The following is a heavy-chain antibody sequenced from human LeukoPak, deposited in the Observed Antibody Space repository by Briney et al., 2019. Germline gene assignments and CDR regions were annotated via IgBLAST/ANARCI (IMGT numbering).Heavy chain of an antibody. CDR1: GFTFSSYS. CDR3: ARDWRYYDSSGYGRS. V-gene: IGHV3-21*01. Sequence: GGSLRLSCAASGFTFSSYSINWVRQAPGKGRGWVSSISSSSSYIYYADSVKGRFTISRDNAKNSLYLQMNSLRAEDTAVYYCARDWRYYDSSGYGRSWGQGTLVTVSS. D-gene: IGHD3-22*01. J-gene: IGHJ5*02. CDR2: ISSSSSYI.